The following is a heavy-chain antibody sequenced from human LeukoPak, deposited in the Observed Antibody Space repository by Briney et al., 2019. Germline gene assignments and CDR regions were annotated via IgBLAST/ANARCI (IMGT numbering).Heavy chain of an antibody. CDR1: GFTFSNYW. V-gene: IGHV3-7*01. CDR2: IREDGSEK. Sequence: TGGSLRLSCAASGFTFSNYWMSWVRQAPGKGLEWVANIREDGSEKYYVDSVKGQFTISRDNAKNSLFLQMDSLRAEDTAVYYCANGGTYSSGPWGQGTLVTVSS. J-gene: IGHJ5*02. CDR3: ANGGTYSSGP. D-gene: IGHD3-22*01.